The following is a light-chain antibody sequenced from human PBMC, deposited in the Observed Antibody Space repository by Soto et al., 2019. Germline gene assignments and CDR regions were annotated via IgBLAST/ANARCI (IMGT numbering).Light chain of an antibody. J-gene: IGKJ1*01. V-gene: IGKV1-5*03. CDR3: QQYNSYPWT. CDR1: QSISTW. Sequence: DIQMTQSPSTLSASIGDRVTITCRAGQSISTWLAWYQQKTGRAPKVLIYKASTLESGVPSRFSGSGSVTEFTLTISSLQPDDFATYYCQQYNSYPWTFGQGTKVEIK. CDR2: KAS.